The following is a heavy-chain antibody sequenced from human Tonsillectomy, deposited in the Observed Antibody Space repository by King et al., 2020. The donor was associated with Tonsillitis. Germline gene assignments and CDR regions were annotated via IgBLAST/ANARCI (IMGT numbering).Heavy chain of an antibody. D-gene: IGHD3-16*01. J-gene: IGHJ6*02. CDR2: ISAYNGYT. CDR1: GYTLSTYG. CDR3: ARGRVSYYGNYLPGYGLEV. V-gene: IGHV1-18*04. Sequence: QLVQSGAEVTKPGASVKLSCKASGYTLSTYGFIWVRQAPGQGLEWMGWISAYNGYTKYPQKFQGRVTMTTDKSTNTAYMEVRSLRPDDTAVYYCARGRVSYYGNYLPGYGLEVWGRGTRVPVPS.